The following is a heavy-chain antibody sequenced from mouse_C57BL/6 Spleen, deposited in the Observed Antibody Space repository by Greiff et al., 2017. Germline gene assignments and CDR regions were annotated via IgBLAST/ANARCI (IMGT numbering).Heavy chain of an antibody. J-gene: IGHJ3*01. Sequence: EVKLMESEGGLVQPGSSMKLSCTASGFTFSDYYMAWVRQVPEKGLEWVANINYDGSSTNYLDSLKSRFIISRDNAKNILYLQMSSLTSEDTATYYCARGDDYDRTWFAYWGQGTLVTVSA. CDR1: GFTFSDYY. CDR3: ARGDDYDRTWFAY. CDR2: INYDGSST. V-gene: IGHV5-16*01. D-gene: IGHD2-4*01.